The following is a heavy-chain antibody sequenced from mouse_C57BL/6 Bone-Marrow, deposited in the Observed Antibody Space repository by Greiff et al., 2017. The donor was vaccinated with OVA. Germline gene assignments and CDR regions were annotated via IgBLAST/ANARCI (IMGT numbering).Heavy chain of an antibody. V-gene: IGHV7-3*01. CDR3: ASLTTVVAKGYWYFDV. D-gene: IGHD1-1*01. J-gene: IGHJ1*03. CDR2: IRNKANGYTT. Sequence: EVQRVESGGGLVQPGGSLSLSCAASGFTFTDYYMSWVRQPPGKALEWLGFIRNKANGYTTEYSASVKGRFTISRDNSQSIPYLQMNALRAEDSATYYCASLTTVVAKGYWYFDVWGTGTTVTVSS. CDR1: GFTFTDYY.